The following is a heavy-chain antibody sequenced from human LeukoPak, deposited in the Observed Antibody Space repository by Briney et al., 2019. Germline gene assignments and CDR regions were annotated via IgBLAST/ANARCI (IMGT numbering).Heavy chain of an antibody. Sequence: RRSLRLSCAASGFTFSTDAMSWVRQAPGKGLEWVSAIIGSGDSTYYADSVKGRFTTSRDNSKNTPYLQMNGVRAEDAAVYYCAKDHCNSSSCYIWEYFFDYWGQRTLVTVSS. J-gene: IGHJ4*02. CDR2: IIGSGDST. D-gene: IGHD2-2*02. CDR1: GFTFSTDA. V-gene: IGHV3-23*01. CDR3: AKDHCNSSSCYIWEYFFDY.